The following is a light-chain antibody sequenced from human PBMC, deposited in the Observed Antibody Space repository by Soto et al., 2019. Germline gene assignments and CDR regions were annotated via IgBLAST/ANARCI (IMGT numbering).Light chain of an antibody. Sequence: EIVLTQSPGTLSLSPGERATLSCRASQSVSSNLAWYQQKPGQAPRLLIYGASTRATGIPARFSGSGSGTEFTLTISSLQSEDCALYYCQQYNNWPGTFGQGTKVDIK. CDR2: GAS. CDR1: QSVSSN. J-gene: IGKJ1*01. CDR3: QQYNNWPGT. V-gene: IGKV3-15*01.